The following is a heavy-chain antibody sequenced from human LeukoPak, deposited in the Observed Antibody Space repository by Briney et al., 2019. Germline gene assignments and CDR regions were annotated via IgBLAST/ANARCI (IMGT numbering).Heavy chain of an antibody. V-gene: IGHV3-23*01. CDR3: AKGTVRFLEWSQRCYFDY. J-gene: IGHJ4*02. Sequence: ETLTLSCAASGFTFSNYSMTWVRQPPGKGLEWISSISYTVINTYNAAPVKRRFTISRDNSKNTLYLQMNSLTADDTAIYYCAKGTVRFLEWSQRCYFDYWGQGTLVTVSS. CDR2: ISYTVINT. D-gene: IGHD3-3*01. CDR1: GFTFSNYS.